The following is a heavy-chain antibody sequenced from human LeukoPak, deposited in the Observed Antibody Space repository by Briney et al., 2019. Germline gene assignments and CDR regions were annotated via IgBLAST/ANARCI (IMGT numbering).Heavy chain of an antibody. CDR3: AREADYYMDV. CDR2: IYYSGST. CDR1: SGSISSSSYY. D-gene: IGHD6-25*01. V-gene: IGHV4-61*01. Sequence: SETLSLTCSVSSGSISSSSYYWGWIRQPPGKGLEWIGYIYYSGSTNYNPSLKSRVTISVDTSKNQFSLKLSSVTAADTAVYYCAREADYYMDVWGKGTTVTVSS. J-gene: IGHJ6*03.